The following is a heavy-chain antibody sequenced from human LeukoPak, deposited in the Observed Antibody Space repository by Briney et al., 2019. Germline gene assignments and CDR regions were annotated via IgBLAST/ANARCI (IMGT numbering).Heavy chain of an antibody. D-gene: IGHD4-23*01. CDR2: IYYSGST. V-gene: IGHV4-30-4*01. CDR3: AREGYGGNLEPRFIDY. Sequence: PSQTLSLTCTVSGGSISSGDYYWSWIRQPPGKGLEWIGYIYYSGSTYYNPSLKSRVTISVDTSKNQFSLKLSSVTAADTAVYYCAREGYGGNLEPRFIDYWGQGNLVTVSS. J-gene: IGHJ4*02. CDR1: GGSISSGDYY.